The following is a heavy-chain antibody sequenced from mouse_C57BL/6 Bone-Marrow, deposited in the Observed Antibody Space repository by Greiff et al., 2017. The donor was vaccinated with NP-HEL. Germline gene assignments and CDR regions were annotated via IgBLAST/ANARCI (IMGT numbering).Heavy chain of an antibody. D-gene: IGHD1-1*01. CDR3: ASIRFYAMDY. CDR2: INPYNGGT. J-gene: IGHJ4*01. V-gene: IGHV1-19*01. CDR1: GYTFTDYY. Sequence: EVKLQESGPVLVKPGASVKMSCKASGYTFTDYYMNWVKQSHGKSLEWIGVINPYNGGTSYNQKFKGKATLTVDKSSSTAYMELNSLTSEDSAVYYCASIRFYAMDYWGQGTSVTVSS.